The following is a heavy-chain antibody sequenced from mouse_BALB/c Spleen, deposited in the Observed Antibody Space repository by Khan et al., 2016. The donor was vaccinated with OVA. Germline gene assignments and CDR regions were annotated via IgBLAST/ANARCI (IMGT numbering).Heavy chain of an antibody. CDR1: GYTFTNYT. CDR3: VRIPVPPYYFAS. CDR2: INPSSNYS. Sequence: QVQLQQSGAELARPGASVKMSCKASGYTFTNYTIHWIKQRPGQGLEWIGYINPSSNYSNYNQKFKDKATLTADKSSSTAYMQLSSLTSDDSSVYSCVRIPVPPYYFASWGQGTTLTVSS. J-gene: IGHJ2*01. V-gene: IGHV1-4*01.